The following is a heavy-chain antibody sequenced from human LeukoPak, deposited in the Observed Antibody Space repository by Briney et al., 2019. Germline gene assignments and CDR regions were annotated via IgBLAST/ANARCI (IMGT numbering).Heavy chain of an antibody. V-gene: IGHV3-53*01. Sequence: HPGGSLRLSCAASGFTVSSNYMSWVRQAPGKGLEWVSVIYSGGSTYYADPVRGRFTISRDNSKNTLYLQMNSLRAEDTAMYYCARRAIYGAVAVYWGQGTLVTVSS. D-gene: IGHD6-19*01. CDR3: ARRAIYGAVAVY. CDR2: IYSGGST. CDR1: GFTVSSNY. J-gene: IGHJ4*02.